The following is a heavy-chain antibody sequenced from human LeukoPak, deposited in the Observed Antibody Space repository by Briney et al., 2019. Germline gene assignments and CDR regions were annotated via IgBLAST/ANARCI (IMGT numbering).Heavy chain of an antibody. CDR2: INPKSGGT. D-gene: IGHD3-10*01. J-gene: IGHJ3*02. CDR1: GYTFTSYG. V-gene: IGHV1-2*02. Sequence: ASVKVSCKASGYTFTSYGISWVRQAPGQGLEWMGWINPKSGGTNYAQKFQGRVTMTRDTSISTAYMDMSSLRSDDTAVYYCARNLWFGESSDAFDMWGQGTMVTVSS. CDR3: ARNLWFGESSDAFDM.